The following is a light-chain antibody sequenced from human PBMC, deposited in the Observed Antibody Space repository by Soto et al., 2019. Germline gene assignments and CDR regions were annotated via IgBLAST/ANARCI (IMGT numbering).Light chain of an antibody. V-gene: IGKV3-11*01. Sequence: EIVLTQSPGTLSLSPGGRDTLSCRASQSVSSYLAWYQQKPGQAPRLLIYDASNRATGIPARFSGSGSGTDFTLTISSLEPEDFAVYYCQQRSNWPPTFGGGTKVDIK. CDR1: QSVSSY. CDR2: DAS. J-gene: IGKJ4*01. CDR3: QQRSNWPPT.